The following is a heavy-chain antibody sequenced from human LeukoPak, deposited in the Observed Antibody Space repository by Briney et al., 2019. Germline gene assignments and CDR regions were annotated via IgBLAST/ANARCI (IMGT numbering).Heavy chain of an antibody. Sequence: GGSLRLSCAASGFTFSSYGMSWVRQAPGKGLEWVSGISGSGTNTNYADSVKGRFTISRDNSKNTVYLQMNSLRAEDTAVYYCAGRTAAQDYYMDVWGKGTTVTISS. D-gene: IGHD5-18*01. CDR3: AGRTAAQDYYMDV. V-gene: IGHV3-23*01. CDR2: ISGSGTNT. CDR1: GFTFSSYG. J-gene: IGHJ6*03.